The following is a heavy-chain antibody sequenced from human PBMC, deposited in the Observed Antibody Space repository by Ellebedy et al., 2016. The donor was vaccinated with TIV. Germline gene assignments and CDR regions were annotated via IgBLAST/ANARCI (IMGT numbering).Heavy chain of an antibody. J-gene: IGHJ4*02. Sequence: GESLKISCAASGFTFSTYAMSWVRQAPGKGLEWVSAISGSGGSTYYADSVKGRFTISRDNAKNSLYLQMNSLRAEDTAVYYCARDEYYDYVWGSYRPAWDYWGQGTLVTVSS. D-gene: IGHD3-16*02. CDR1: GFTFSTYA. CDR3: ARDEYYDYVWGSYRPAWDY. V-gene: IGHV3-23*01. CDR2: ISGSGGST.